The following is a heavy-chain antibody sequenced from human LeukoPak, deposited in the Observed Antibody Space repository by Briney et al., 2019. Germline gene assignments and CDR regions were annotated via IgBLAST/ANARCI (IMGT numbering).Heavy chain of an antibody. CDR3: ANFQYGYFGY. CDR2: ISGSGGST. J-gene: IGHJ4*02. V-gene: IGHV3-23*01. Sequence: GGSLRLSCAASGFTFSSYAMSWVRQAPGKGLEWVSAISGSGGSTYYADSVKGRFTICRDNSMNTLYLQMNSLRAEDTAVYYCANFQYGYFGYWGQGTLVTVSS. D-gene: IGHD3-10*01. CDR1: GFTFSSYA.